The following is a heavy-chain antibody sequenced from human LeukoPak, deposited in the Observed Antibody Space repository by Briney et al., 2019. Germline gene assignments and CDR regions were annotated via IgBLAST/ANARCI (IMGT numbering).Heavy chain of an antibody. J-gene: IGHJ4*02. CDR3: AXDEKSEVRGAPRASVDY. D-gene: IGHD3-10*01. V-gene: IGHV4-34*01. Sequence: PSETLSLTCAVYGGSFSGYYWSWIRQPPGKGLEWLGEINHSGSTNYDPSLKSRVTISVDTSKNQFSLKLSSVTAADTAAYYCAXDEKSEVRGAPRASVDYXXQGTXXTVS. CDR2: INHSGST. CDR1: GGSFSGYY.